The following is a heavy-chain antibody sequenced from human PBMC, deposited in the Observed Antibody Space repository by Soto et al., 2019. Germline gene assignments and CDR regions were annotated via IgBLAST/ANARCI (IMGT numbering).Heavy chain of an antibody. V-gene: IGHV4-34*01. CDR1: GGSLSGYY. CDR3: ARGSYYGIAAAPGY. J-gene: IGHJ4*02. Sequence: TSETLSLTCAVYGGSLSGYYWSWIRPPPGKGLEWIGEINHSGSTNYNPSLKSRVTISVDTSKNQFSLKLSSVTAADTAVYYCARGSYYGIAAAPGYGGQGPLVTASS. CDR2: INHSGST. D-gene: IGHD6-13*01.